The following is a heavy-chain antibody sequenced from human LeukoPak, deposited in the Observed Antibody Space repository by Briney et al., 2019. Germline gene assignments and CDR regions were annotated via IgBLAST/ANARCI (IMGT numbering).Heavy chain of an antibody. CDR3: ARVREASKEVTGALDY. CDR1: AFTFSSYA. D-gene: IGHD2-21*02. J-gene: IGHJ4*02. Sequence: GGSLRLSCAASAFTFSSYAVHWVRQAPGKGLEWVAVISYDGSNKYYADSVKGRFTISRDNSKNTLYLQMNSLRAEDTAVYYCARVREASKEVTGALDYWGQGTLVTVSS. CDR2: ISYDGSNK. V-gene: IGHV3-30-3*01.